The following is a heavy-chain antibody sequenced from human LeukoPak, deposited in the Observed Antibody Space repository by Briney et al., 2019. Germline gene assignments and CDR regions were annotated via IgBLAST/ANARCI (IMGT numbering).Heavy chain of an antibody. CDR2: IYYSGST. V-gene: IGHV4-39*07. J-gene: IGHJ5*02. CDR1: GGSISSSSYY. D-gene: IGHD2-15*01. CDR3: ARGWIVVVVAGKRGNWFDP. Sequence: SENLSLTCTVSGGSISSSSYYWGWIRQPPGKGLEWIGSIYYSGSTYYNPSLKSRVTISVDTSKNQFSLKLSSVTAADTAVYYCARGWIVVVVAGKRGNWFDPWGQGTLVTVSS.